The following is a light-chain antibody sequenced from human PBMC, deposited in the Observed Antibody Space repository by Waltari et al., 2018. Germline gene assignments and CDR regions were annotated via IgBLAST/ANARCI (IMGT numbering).Light chain of an antibody. V-gene: IGKV3-20*01. J-gene: IGKJ1*01. CDR2: DAS. Sequence: EIVFTQSPDTLSSSPGARDTVSCRASKSVSKYYLAWYQQTPGQSPRLLIYDASNRAAGIPDRFSGSGSGTDFTLTISGLEPQDIAVYYCQHYGISPRTFGQGTKVEMK. CDR1: KSVSKYY. CDR3: QHYGISPRT.